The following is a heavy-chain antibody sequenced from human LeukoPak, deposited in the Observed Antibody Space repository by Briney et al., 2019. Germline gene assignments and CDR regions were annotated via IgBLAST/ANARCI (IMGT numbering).Heavy chain of an antibody. CDR3: AKDTYYGSGSYLVGPYDY. Sequence: PGGSLRPSCAASGFTFSSYAMSWVRQAPGKGLEWVSAISGSGGSTYYADSVKGRFTISRDNSKNTLYLQMNSLRAEDTAVYYCAKDTYYGSGSYLVGPYDYWGQGTLVTVSS. CDR1: GFTFSSYA. CDR2: ISGSGGST. J-gene: IGHJ4*02. D-gene: IGHD3-10*01. V-gene: IGHV3-23*01.